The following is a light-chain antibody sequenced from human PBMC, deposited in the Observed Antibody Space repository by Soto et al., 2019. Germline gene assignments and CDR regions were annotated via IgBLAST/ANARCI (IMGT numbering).Light chain of an antibody. J-gene: IGKJ4*01. V-gene: IGKV1-27*01. Sequence: DVQMTQSPSSLSAFVGDRVTITCRASQGIAPYLAWFQQKPVKVPKLLIYATSTLQSGVPSRFSGSGSGTDFTLTINSLQPEDVGTYYCQKYNSAPLTFGGGTKVEIK. CDR2: ATS. CDR3: QKYNSAPLT. CDR1: QGIAPY.